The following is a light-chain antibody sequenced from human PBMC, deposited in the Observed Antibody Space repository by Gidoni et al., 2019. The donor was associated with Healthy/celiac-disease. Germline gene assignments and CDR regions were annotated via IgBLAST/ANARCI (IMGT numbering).Light chain of an antibody. CDR1: QGISSY. CDR3: QQLNSYPLT. J-gene: IGKJ4*01. CDR2: AAS. V-gene: IGKV1-9*01. Sequence: DIQLTPSPSFLSASVGDRVTITCWASQGISSYLAWYQQKPGKAPKLLIYAASTLQSGVPSRFSGSGSGTEFTLTISSLQPEDFATYYCQQLNSYPLTFGGGTKVEIK.